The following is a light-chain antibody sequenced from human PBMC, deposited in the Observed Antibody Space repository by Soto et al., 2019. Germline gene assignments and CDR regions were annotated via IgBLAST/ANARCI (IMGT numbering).Light chain of an antibody. CDR1: QSVSIN. Sequence: EIVLTQSPATLSVSPGERATLSCRASQSVSINLAWSQQKPGPAPRPLIHGASTRATGTPARFRGSGSGTEFTLTISSLQSEDFAVYHCQHYNSWPRTWTFGQGTKVDIK. J-gene: IGKJ1*01. CDR3: QHYNSWPRTWT. V-gene: IGKV3D-15*01. CDR2: GAS.